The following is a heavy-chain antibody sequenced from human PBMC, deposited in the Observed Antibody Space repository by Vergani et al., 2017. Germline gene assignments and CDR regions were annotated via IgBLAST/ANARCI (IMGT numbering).Heavy chain of an antibody. D-gene: IGHD2-21*02. J-gene: IGHJ6*03. Sequence: QVQLQQWGAGLLKPSETLSLKCAVYGGSFTKYYWSWIRQPPGKGLEWIGEVNHSGSINYSPSLKSGFTISIDTSKQQFSLTLSSVTAADTAVYYCARVSRFSDPRHYYLYNYMDVWCDGTTVTVS. CDR2: VNHSGSI. CDR3: ARVSRFSDPRHYYLYNYMDV. V-gene: IGHV4-34*01. CDR1: GGSFTKYY.